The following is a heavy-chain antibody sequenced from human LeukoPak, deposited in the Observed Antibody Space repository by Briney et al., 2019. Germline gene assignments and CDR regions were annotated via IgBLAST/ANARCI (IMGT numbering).Heavy chain of an antibody. CDR3: AKDRGVGAPFDY. CDR1: GFTFSSYG. Sequence: PGGSLRLSCAASGFTFSSYGMHWVRQAPGKGLEWVAVISYDGSNKYYADSVKGRFTISRDNSKNTLYLQMNSLRAEDTAVYYCAKDRGVGAPFDYWGQGTLVTVSS. CDR2: ISYDGSNK. D-gene: IGHD1-26*01. V-gene: IGHV3-30*18. J-gene: IGHJ4*02.